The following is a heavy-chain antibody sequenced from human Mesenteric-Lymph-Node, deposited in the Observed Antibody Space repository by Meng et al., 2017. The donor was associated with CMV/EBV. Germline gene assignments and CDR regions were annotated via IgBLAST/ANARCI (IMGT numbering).Heavy chain of an antibody. CDR3: ARAHRVFGVVSYYYYGMDV. CDR1: GESFSHFY. J-gene: IGHJ6*02. Sequence: LETLSLTCAVYGESFSHFYWTWIRQPPGKGLEWIGEISHSGSTNYNPSLKSRVTISLDTSKNHLSLNLASVIAADTAVYYCARAHRVFGVVSYYYYGMDVWGQGTTVTVSS. CDR2: ISHSGST. D-gene: IGHD3-3*01. V-gene: IGHV4-34*01.